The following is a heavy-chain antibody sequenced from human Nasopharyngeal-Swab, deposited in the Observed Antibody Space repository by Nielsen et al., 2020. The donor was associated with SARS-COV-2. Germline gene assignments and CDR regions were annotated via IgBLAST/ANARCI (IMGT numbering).Heavy chain of an antibody. J-gene: IGHJ3*02. CDR2: MTGSGYGT. D-gene: IGHD3-10*01. CDR1: GFTFSRYA. V-gene: IGHV3-23*01. CDR3: ARKDVFAYGVDAFDI. Sequence: GESLKISCAASGFTFSRYAMTWVRQAPGKGLEWVSVMTGSGYGTDYADSVKGRFTISRDNAKNTLYLQMNSLRAEDTAVYYCARKDVFAYGVDAFDIWGQGTMVTVSS.